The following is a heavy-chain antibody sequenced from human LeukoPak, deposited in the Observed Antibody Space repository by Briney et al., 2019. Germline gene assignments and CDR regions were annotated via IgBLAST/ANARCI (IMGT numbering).Heavy chain of an antibody. J-gene: IGHJ6*03. D-gene: IGHD3-3*01. V-gene: IGHV4-39*01. CDR3: ARHHRPRPWFGVAYYYYYYMDV. CDR2: IYYSGST. Sequence: SETLSLTCTVPGGSISSSSYYWGWIRQPPGKGLEWIGSIYYSGSTYYNPSLKSRVTISVDTSKNQFSLKLSSVTAADTAVYYCARHHRPRPWFGVAYYYYYYMDVWGKGTTVTVSS. CDR1: GGSISSSSYY.